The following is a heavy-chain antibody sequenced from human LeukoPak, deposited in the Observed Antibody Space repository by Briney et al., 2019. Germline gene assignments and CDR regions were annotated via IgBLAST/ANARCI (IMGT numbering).Heavy chain of an antibody. J-gene: IGHJ4*02. D-gene: IGHD6-13*01. Sequence: SVKVSCKASGGTFSSYAISWVRQAPGQGLEWMGRIIPILGIANYAQKFQGRVTITADKSTSTAYMELSRLRSDDTAVYYCARDLRAAAGTVDYWGQGTLVTVSS. CDR2: IIPILGIA. CDR3: ARDLRAAAGTVDY. V-gene: IGHV1-69*04. CDR1: GGTFSSYA.